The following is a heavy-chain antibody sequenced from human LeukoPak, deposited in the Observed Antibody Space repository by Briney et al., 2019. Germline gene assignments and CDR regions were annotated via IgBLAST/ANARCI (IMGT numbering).Heavy chain of an antibody. CDR1: GFTFSSYA. J-gene: IGHJ6*03. D-gene: IGHD2-2*01. CDR3: AREPQLLYYYYYMDV. Sequence: GGSLRLSCAASGFTFSSYAMHWVRQAPGKGLEWVAVISYDGSNKYYADSVKGRLTISRDNSKNTLYLQMNSLRAEDTAVYYCAREPQLLYYYYYMDVWGKGTTVTVSS. CDR2: ISYDGSNK. V-gene: IGHV3-30*04.